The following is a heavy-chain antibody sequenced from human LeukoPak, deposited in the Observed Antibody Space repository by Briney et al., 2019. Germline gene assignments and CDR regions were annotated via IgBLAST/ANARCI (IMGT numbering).Heavy chain of an antibody. CDR1: GGSISSGGYY. Sequence: SETLSLACTVSGGSISSGGYYWSWIRQHPGKGLEWIGYIYHSGSTYYNPSLMSRVTISVDRSNNQFSLKLSSVTAADTAVYYCATYLSSGGFDIWGQGTMVTVSS. CDR3: ATYLSSGGFDI. V-gene: IGHV4-31*03. D-gene: IGHD3-10*01. J-gene: IGHJ3*02. CDR2: IYHSGST.